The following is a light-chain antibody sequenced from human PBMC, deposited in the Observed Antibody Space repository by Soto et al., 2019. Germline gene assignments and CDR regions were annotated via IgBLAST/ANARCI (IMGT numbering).Light chain of an antibody. Sequence: EVVLTQSPGTLSLSPGERATLSCMASQNDSTYFAWYQQKPGHAPRLLIYGASTRATGSLARFNASGSGTDLTLTIRTLEPEDFAVYYCHQYSNSPRTFGQGP. CDR1: QNDSTY. CDR2: GAS. J-gene: IGKJ1*01. V-gene: IGKV3-20*01. CDR3: HQYSNSPRT.